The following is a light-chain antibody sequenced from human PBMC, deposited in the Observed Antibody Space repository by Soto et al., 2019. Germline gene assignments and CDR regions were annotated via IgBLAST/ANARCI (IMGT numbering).Light chain of an antibody. CDR3: TSYGGANTLV. J-gene: IGLJ2*01. V-gene: IGLV2-8*01. Sequence: SALTQPPSASGSPGQSVTISCTGTSSDVGGYNYVSWYQQHPGKAPKLIIFEVTKRPSGVPDRFSGSKSANTASLTVSGLQAEDEADYYCTSYGGANTLVFGGGTKLTVL. CDR2: EVT. CDR1: SSDVGGYNY.